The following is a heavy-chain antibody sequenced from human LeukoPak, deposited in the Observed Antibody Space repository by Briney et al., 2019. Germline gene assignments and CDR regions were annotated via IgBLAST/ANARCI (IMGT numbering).Heavy chain of an antibody. D-gene: IGHD2-2*01. CDR3: TYCSSTSCYGYFQH. CDR1: GFTFSSYA. CDR2: ISYDGSNK. V-gene: IGHV3-30-3*01. Sequence: GRSLRLSCAASGFTFSSYAMHWVRQAPCKGLEWVAVISYDGSNKYYADSVKGRFTISRDNSKNTLYLQMNSLRAEDTAVYYCTYCSSTSCYGYFQHWGQGTLVTVSS. J-gene: IGHJ1*01.